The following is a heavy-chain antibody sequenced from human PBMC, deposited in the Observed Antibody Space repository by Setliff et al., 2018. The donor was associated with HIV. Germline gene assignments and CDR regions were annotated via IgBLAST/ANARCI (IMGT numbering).Heavy chain of an antibody. CDR2: IHYKGNI. D-gene: IGHD2-15*01. V-gene: IGHV4-30-4*08. CDR3: ARFTVVVFGAGEPSWFDP. Sequence: SETLSLTCTVSGDSIISGDYYWSWIRQSPGKGLEWIGHIHYKGNIDYNASLKSRLAISSDPSKNQFSLNLNSVIAADTAIYFCARFTVVVFGAGEPSWFDPWGQGILVTVSS. J-gene: IGHJ5*02. CDR1: GDSIISGDYY.